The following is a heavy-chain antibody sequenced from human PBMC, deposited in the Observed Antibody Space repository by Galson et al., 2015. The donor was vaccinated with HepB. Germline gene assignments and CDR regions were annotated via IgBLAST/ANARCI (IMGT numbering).Heavy chain of an antibody. D-gene: IGHD6-19*01. CDR1: GFTCSTYW. J-gene: IGHJ4*02. CDR3: ARARIAVAGFDY. V-gene: IGHV3-74*01. Sequence: SLRLSCAASGFTCSTYWMHWVRQAPGKGLVWVSRINSDGSSTTYADSVKGRFTISRDNAKNTLYLQMNSLRAEDTAVYYCARARIAVAGFDYWGQGTLVTVSS. CDR2: INSDGSST.